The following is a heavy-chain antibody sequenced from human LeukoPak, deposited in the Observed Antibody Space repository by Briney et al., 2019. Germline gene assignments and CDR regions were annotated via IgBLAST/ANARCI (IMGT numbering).Heavy chain of an antibody. D-gene: IGHD3-10*01. J-gene: IGHJ5*02. Sequence: GGSLRLSCSASGFAFSSYWMHWVRQVPGKGLVWVSRIKSDGSSTSYADSVKGRFTISRDNVKNMLYLHMNSLRVEDTAVYYCAREVYYGSGNWFDRWGQGTLVTVSS. CDR3: AREVYYGSGNWFDR. CDR2: IKSDGSST. CDR1: GFAFSSYW. V-gene: IGHV3-74*01.